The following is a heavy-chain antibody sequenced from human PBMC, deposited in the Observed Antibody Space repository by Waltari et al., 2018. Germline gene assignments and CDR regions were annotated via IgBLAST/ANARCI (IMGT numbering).Heavy chain of an antibody. D-gene: IGHD5-18*01. CDR3: AVSPDTATSRAAFHF. V-gene: IGHV4-61*02. Sequence: QVQLQESGPGLAKASQTLSLTCVVPGGSISNLNFYWSWIRQPAGKGLEGIVRIYRSGVTDYNPSLRGRATMFLDMSKNQFSLTVDSLIAADTAVYYCAVSPDTATSRAAFHFWGPGTTVSVSS. CDR1: GGSISNLNFY. J-gene: IGHJ6*02. CDR2: IYRSGVT.